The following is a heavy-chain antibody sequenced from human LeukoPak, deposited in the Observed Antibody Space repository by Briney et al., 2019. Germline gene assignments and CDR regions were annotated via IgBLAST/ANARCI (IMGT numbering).Heavy chain of an antibody. Sequence: PGGSLRLSCAASGFSFSSYGMSWVRQAPGKGLEWVSGISGSGGNKYYADSVKGRFTISRDNSENTLNLQMNSLRAEDTAVYYCAEDPERWLQLRLGFSDWGQGTLVTVSS. CDR1: GFSFSSYG. CDR2: ISGSGGNK. D-gene: IGHD5-24*01. V-gene: IGHV3-23*01. J-gene: IGHJ4*02. CDR3: AEDPERWLQLRLGFSD.